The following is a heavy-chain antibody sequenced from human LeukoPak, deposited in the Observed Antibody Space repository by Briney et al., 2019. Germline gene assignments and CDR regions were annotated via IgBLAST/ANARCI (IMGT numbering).Heavy chain of an antibody. D-gene: IGHD5-12*01. J-gene: IGHJ4*02. CDR2: ISSSGSTI. Sequence: GGSLRLSCAASGFTFSDYYMSWIRQAPGKGLEWVSYISSSGSTIYYADSVKGRFTISRDNAKNSLYLQMNSLRAEDTAVYCCAREVSGYSGYDSLDYWGQGTLVTVSS. CDR3: AREVSGYSGYDSLDY. CDR1: GFTFSDYY. V-gene: IGHV3-11*01.